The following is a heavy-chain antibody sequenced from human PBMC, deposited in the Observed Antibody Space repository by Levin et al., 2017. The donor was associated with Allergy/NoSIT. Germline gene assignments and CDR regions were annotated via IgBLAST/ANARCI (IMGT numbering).Heavy chain of an antibody. Sequence: GESLKISCAASGFTFSSYSMNWVRQAPGKGLEWVSYISSSSSTIYYADSVKGRFTISRDNAKNSLYLQMNSLRDEDTAVYYCARDVIYDYIWGSYRPRVGAFDIWGQGTMVTVSS. D-gene: IGHD3-16*02. V-gene: IGHV3-48*02. CDR1: GFTFSSYS. J-gene: IGHJ3*02. CDR2: ISSSSSTI. CDR3: ARDVIYDYIWGSYRPRVGAFDI.